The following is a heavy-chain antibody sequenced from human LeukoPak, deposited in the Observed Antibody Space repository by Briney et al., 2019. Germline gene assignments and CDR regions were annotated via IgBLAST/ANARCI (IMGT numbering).Heavy chain of an antibody. CDR3: AREVVVVVAANYYYYGMDV. CDR1: GGSISSYY. Sequence: SETLSLTCTVSGGSISSYYWSWIRQPAGKGLEWIGRIYTSGSTNYNPSLKSRVTMSVDTSKNQFSLKLGSVTAADTAVYYCAREVVVVVAANYYYYGMDVWGQGTTVTVSS. V-gene: IGHV4-4*07. D-gene: IGHD2-15*01. CDR2: IYTSGST. J-gene: IGHJ6*02.